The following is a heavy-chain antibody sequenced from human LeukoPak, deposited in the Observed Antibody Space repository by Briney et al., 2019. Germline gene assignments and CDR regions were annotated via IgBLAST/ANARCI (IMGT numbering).Heavy chain of an antibody. CDR2: IRYDGSNK. Sequence: GGSLRLSCAASGFTFSSYGMHWVRQAPGKGLEWVAFIRYDGSNKYYADSVKGRFTISRDNAKNSLYLQMNSLRVEDTAVYYCTRGPPDGSGNYYPGDFWGQGTLVTVSS. CDR1: GFTFSSYG. CDR3: TRGPPDGSGNYYPGDF. D-gene: IGHD3-10*01. V-gene: IGHV3-30*02. J-gene: IGHJ4*02.